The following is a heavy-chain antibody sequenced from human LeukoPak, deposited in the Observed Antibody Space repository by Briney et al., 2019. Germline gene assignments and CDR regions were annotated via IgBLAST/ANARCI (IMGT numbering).Heavy chain of an antibody. D-gene: IGHD2-21*01. CDR2: ISSSSSYI. CDR1: GFTFSSYS. CDR3: ARVLRTQKLGEYYFDY. Sequence: GGSLRLSCAASGFTFSSYSMNWVRQAPGKGLEWVSSISSSSSYIYYADSVKGRFTISRDNAKNSLYLQMNSLRAEDTAVYYCARVLRTQKLGEYYFDYWGQGTLVTVSS. V-gene: IGHV3-21*01. J-gene: IGHJ4*02.